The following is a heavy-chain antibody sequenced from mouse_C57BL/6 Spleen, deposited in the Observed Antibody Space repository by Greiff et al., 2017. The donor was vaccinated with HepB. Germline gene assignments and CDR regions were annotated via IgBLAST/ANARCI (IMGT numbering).Heavy chain of an antibody. CDR3: ARDYYGSSPYYGMDY. CDR1: GFTFSDYG. CDR2: ISSGSSTI. Sequence: EVQRVESGGGLVKPGGSLKLSCAASGFTFSDYGMHWVRQAPEKGLEWVAYISSGSSTIYYADTVKGRFTISRDNAKNTLFLQMTSRRSEDTAMYYCARDYYGSSPYYGMDYWGQGTSVTVSS. V-gene: IGHV5-17*01. D-gene: IGHD1-1*01. J-gene: IGHJ4*01.